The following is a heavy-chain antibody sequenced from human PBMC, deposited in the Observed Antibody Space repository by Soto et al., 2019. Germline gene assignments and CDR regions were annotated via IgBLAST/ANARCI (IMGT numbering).Heavy chain of an antibody. V-gene: IGHV3-15*07. CDR2: IKSKTDGGTT. CDR1: GFTFSNAW. Sequence: GGSLRLSCAASGFTFSNAWMNWVRQAPGKGLEWVGRIKSKTDGGTTDYAAPVKGRFTISRDDSKNTLYLQMNSLKTEDTAVYYCTTDPDVSGSYFRWDYYYGMDVWGQGTTVTVSS. J-gene: IGHJ6*02. D-gene: IGHD1-26*01. CDR3: TTDPDVSGSYFRWDYYYGMDV.